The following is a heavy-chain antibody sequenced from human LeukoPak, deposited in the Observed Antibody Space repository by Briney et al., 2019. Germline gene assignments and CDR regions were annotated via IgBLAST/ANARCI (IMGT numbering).Heavy chain of an antibody. D-gene: IGHD3-10*01. Sequence: ASVRVSCKASRYTFTSYYMHWVREAPGQGLEWMGIINPSGGSTSYAQKFQGRVTMTRDTSTSTVYMELSSLRSEYTAVYYCARDAPVVRGVIIAFDYWGQGTLVTVSS. CDR1: RYTFTSYY. CDR3: ARDAPVVRGVIIAFDY. V-gene: IGHV1-46*01. CDR2: INPSGGST. J-gene: IGHJ4*02.